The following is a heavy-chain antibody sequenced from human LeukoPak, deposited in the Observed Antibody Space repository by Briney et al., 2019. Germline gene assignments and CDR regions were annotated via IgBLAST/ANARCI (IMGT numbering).Heavy chain of an antibody. CDR3: AREGRASGYDY. V-gene: IGHV4-59*01. D-gene: IGHD6-25*01. CDR2: IYYSGST. J-gene: IGHJ4*02. Sequence: SETLSLTCTVSGGSISSYYWSWIRQPPGKGLGWIGYIYYSGSTNYNPSLKSRVTISVDTSKNQFSLKLSSVTAADTAVYYCAREGRASGYDYWGQGTLVTVSS. CDR1: GGSISSYY.